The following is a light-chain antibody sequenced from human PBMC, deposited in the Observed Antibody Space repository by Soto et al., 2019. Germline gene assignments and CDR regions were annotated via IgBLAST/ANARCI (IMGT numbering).Light chain of an antibody. Sequence: QSVLTQPASVSGSPGQSITISCTGTSSDVGGYNFVSWYQQHPGKAPKLMIYDVSYRPSGVSNRFSGSKSGNTASLTISGLQAEDEADYYCNSYTGSTSYVFGTGTKVTVL. V-gene: IGLV2-14*01. J-gene: IGLJ1*01. CDR3: NSYTGSTSYV. CDR2: DVS. CDR1: SSDVGGYNF.